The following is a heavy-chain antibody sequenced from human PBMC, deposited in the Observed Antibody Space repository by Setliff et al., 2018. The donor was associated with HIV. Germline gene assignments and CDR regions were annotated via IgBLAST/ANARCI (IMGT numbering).Heavy chain of an antibody. D-gene: IGHD2-15*01. CDR2: LNAGKGDT. V-gene: IGHV1-2*02. J-gene: IGHJ4*02. Sequence: GASVKVSCKASGYTFTDYFIHWVRQAPGHGLEWMGWLNAGKGDTKFSQEFQDRITITADTSIDTAYMELISLTSEDTAVYYCATQRWLLPDYWGQGTLVTVSS. CDR3: ATQRWLLPDY. CDR1: GYTFTDYF.